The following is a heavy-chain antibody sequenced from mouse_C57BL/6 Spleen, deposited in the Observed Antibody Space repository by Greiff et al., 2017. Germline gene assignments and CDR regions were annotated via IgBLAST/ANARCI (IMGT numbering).Heavy chain of an antibody. CDR2: IDPSDSYT. Sequence: QVQLQQSGAELVKPGASVKLSCKASGYTFTSYWMQWVKQRPGQGLEWIGEIDPSDSYTNYNQKFKGKATLTVDTSSSTAYMQLSSLTSEDSAVYYCARKGFLFDYWGQGTTLTVSS. CDR1: GYTFTSYW. CDR3: ARKGFLFDY. J-gene: IGHJ2*01. V-gene: IGHV1-50*01.